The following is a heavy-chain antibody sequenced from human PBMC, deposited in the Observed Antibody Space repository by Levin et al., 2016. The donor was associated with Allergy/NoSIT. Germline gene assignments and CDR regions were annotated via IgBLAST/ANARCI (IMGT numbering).Heavy chain of an antibody. J-gene: IGHJ4*02. V-gene: IGHV5-51*01. D-gene: IGHD6-19*01. CDR2: IYPADSDT. CDR3: ARIAVADQFDY. Sequence: VRQMPGKGLEWMGIIYPADSDTRYSPSFQGQVTISADKSISTAYLHWSSLKASDTAMYYCARIAVADQFDYWGQGTLVTVSS.